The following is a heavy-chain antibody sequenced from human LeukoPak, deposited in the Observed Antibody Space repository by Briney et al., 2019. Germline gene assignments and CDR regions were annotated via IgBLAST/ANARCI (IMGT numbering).Heavy chain of an antibody. CDR3: AKEGTDMGIAVSV. CDR2: ISYDGSNK. J-gene: IGHJ4*02. D-gene: IGHD6-19*01. CDR1: GFTFSSYG. Sequence: HPGRSLRLSCAASGFTFSSYGMHWVRQAPGKGLEWVAVISYDGSNKYYADSVKGRFTISRDNSKNTLHLQMNSLRAEDTAVYHCAKEGTDMGIAVSVWGQGTLVTVSS. V-gene: IGHV3-30*18.